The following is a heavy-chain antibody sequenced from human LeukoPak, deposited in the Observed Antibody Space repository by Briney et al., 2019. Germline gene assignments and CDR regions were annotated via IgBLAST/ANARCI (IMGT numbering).Heavy chain of an antibody. CDR3: ARDKEYYDFWSGYLDYYFDY. J-gene: IGHJ4*02. D-gene: IGHD3-3*01. Sequence: ASVKVSCKASGYTFTSYAMHWVRQAPGQRLEWMGWINAGNGNTKYSQKFQGRVTITRDTSASTAYMELSSLRSGDTAVYYCARDKEYYDFWSGYLDYYFDYWGQGTLVTVSS. CDR1: GYTFTSYA. CDR2: INAGNGNT. V-gene: IGHV1-3*01.